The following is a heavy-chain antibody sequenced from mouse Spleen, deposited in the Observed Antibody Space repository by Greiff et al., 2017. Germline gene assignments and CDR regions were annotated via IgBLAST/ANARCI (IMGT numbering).Heavy chain of an antibody. Sequence: EVQLQQSGPELVKPGASVKISCKASGYTFTDYYMNWVKQSHGKSLEWIGDINPNNGGTSYNQKFKGKATLTVDKSSSTAYMELRSLTSEDSAVYYCARGDGNYVSDYWGQGTTLTVSS. J-gene: IGHJ2*01. V-gene: IGHV1-26*01. CDR1: GYTFTDYY. CDR3: ARGDGNYVSDY. CDR2: INPNNGGT. D-gene: IGHD2-1*01.